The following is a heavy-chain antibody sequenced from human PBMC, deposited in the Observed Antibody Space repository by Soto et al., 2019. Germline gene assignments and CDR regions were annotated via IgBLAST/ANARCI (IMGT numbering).Heavy chain of an antibody. CDR3: AKDWSTTVVTPYY. Sequence: GGSLGLSCAVSGFTFSSYGMHWVRQAPGKGLEWVAVISYDGSNKYYADSVKGRFTISRDNSKNTLYLQMNSLRAEDTAVYYCAKDWSTTVVTPYYWGQGTLVTVSS. J-gene: IGHJ4*02. V-gene: IGHV3-30*18. D-gene: IGHD4-17*01. CDR1: GFTFSSYG. CDR2: ISYDGSNK.